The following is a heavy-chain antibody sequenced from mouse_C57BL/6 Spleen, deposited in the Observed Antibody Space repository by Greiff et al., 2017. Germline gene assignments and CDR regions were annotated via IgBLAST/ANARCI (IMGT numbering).Heavy chain of an antibody. CDR2: IRNKANNHSS. Sequence: EVQRVESGGGLVQPGGSMKLSCAASGFTFSDAWMDWVRQSPEKGLEWVAEIRNKANNHSSYYTESVKGRFTNSRDDSKSSVYLQMNSLRAEDTGIYYCTNWVDYWGQGTTLTVSS. CDR1: GFTFSDAW. CDR3: TNWVDY. D-gene: IGHD4-1*01. V-gene: IGHV6-6*01. J-gene: IGHJ2*01.